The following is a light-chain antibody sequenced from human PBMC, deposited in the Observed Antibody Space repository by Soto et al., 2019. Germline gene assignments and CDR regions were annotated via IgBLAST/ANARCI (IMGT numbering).Light chain of an antibody. Sequence: DIQTTQSPSSLSASVGDRVAITCRASQSITYYLNWYQQIPGKAPKVLIYAASNLQSGVPSRFSGSGSGTDFTLTISSLQPEDFATYYCQQSYSTPITFGQGTRLE. CDR3: QQSYSTPIT. CDR2: AAS. J-gene: IGKJ5*01. CDR1: QSITYY. V-gene: IGKV1-39*01.